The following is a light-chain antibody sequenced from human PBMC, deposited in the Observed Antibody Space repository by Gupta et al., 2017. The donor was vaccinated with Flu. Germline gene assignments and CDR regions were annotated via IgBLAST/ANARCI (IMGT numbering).Light chain of an antibody. J-gene: IGLJ2*01. CDR3: QGWNTSMAI. CDR2: QDT. CDR1: KLRDTF. V-gene: IGLV3-1*01. Sequence: SYELTQPPPVSVSPGQTATIICSGEKLRDTFVYWYQLKPGQSLVCGIYQDTKRPSGIADRFSGAKSATKANLTISGAQAVDDSYDSCQGWNTSMAIFGGGTRLTVL.